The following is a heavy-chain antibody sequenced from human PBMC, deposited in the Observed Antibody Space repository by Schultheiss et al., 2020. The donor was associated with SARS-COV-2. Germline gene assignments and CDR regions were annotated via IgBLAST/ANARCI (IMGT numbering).Heavy chain of an antibody. D-gene: IGHD6-19*01. CDR3: ARPGIAVASPLDY. CDR2: IYYSGST. CDR1: GGSISSYY. Sequence: GSLRLSCTVSGGSISSYYWGWIRQPPGKGLEWIGYIYYSGSTNYNPSLKSRVTISVDTSKNQFSLKLSSVTAADTAVYYCARPGIAVASPLDYWGQGTLVTVSS. V-gene: IGHV4-59*12. J-gene: IGHJ4*02.